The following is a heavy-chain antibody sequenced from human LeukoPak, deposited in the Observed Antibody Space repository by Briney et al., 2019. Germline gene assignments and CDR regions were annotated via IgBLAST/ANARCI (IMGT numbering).Heavy chain of an antibody. J-gene: IGHJ4*02. Sequence: GGSPRLSCAASGFTFSSYAMSWVRQAPGKGLEWVSAISGSGGSTYYADSVKGRFTISRDNSKNTLYLQMNSLRAEDTAVYYCAKCESDSSGYYYVSTYYFDYWGQGTLVTVSS. CDR1: GFTFSSYA. CDR3: AKCESDSSGYYYVSTYYFDY. D-gene: IGHD3-22*01. CDR2: ISGSGGST. V-gene: IGHV3-23*01.